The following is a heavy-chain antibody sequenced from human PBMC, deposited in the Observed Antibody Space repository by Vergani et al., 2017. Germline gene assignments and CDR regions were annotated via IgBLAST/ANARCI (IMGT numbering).Heavy chain of an antibody. D-gene: IGHD5-18*01. Sequence: EVHLVESGGGLVQPGRSLRLSCSGSGFTLGDYAMTWVRQAPGKGLEWVSAISGSGGSTYYADSVKGRFTISRDNSKNTLYLQMNSLRAEDTAVYYCAKDGRGYSYGSPYYYYGMDVWGQGTTVTVSS. J-gene: IGHJ6*02. CDR2: ISGSGGST. CDR3: AKDGRGYSYGSPYYYYGMDV. CDR1: GFTLGDYA. V-gene: IGHV3-23*04.